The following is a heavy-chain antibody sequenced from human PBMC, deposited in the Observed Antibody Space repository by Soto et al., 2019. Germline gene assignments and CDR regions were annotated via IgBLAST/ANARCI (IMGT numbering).Heavy chain of an antibody. CDR2: INAGNGNT. J-gene: IGHJ4*02. CDR3: ARSIVVVTAIDY. CDR1: GYTFTSYA. Sequence: ASVKVSCKASGYTFTSYAMHWVRQAPGQRLEWMGWINAGNGNTKYSQKFQGRVTITRDTSASTAYMELSSLRSEDTAVYYCARSIVVVTAIDYWGQGTLVTVAS. D-gene: IGHD2-21*02. V-gene: IGHV1-3*01.